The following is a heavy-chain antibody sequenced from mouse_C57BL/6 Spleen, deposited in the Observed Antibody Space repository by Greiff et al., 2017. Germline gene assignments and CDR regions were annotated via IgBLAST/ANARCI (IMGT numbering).Heavy chain of an antibody. V-gene: IGHV1-64*01. CDR1: GYTFTSYW. CDR2: IHPNSGST. J-gene: IGHJ2*01. Sequence: QVQLQQPGAELVKPGASVKLSCKASGYTFTSYWMHWVKQRPGQGLEWIGMIHPNSGSTNYNEKFKSKATLTVDKSSSTAYMQLSSLTSEDSAVYYCARGGYGSSYLYYFDYWGQGTTRTVSS. D-gene: IGHD1-1*01. CDR3: ARGGYGSSYLYYFDY.